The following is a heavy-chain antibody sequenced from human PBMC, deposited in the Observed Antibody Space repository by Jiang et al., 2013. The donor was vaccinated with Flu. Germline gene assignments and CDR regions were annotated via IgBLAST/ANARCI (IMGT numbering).Heavy chain of an antibody. V-gene: IGHV1-69*01. D-gene: IGHD3-3*02. J-gene: IGHJ4*02. Sequence: SSYAISWVRQAPGQGLEWMGGIIPIFGTANYAQKFQGRVTITADESTSTAYMELSSLRSEDTAVYYCARDDVAFTYYFDYWGQGTLVTVSS. CDR2: IIPIFGTA. CDR3: ARDDVAFTYYFDY. CDR1: SSYA.